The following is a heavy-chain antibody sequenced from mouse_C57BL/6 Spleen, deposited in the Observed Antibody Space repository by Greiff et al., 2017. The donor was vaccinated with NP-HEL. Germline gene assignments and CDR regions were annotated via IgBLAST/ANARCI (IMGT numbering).Heavy chain of an antibody. CDR1: GYTFTDYE. V-gene: IGHV1-15*01. CDR2: IDPETGGT. D-gene: IGHD2-4*01. Sequence: QVQLQQPGAELVRPGASVTLSCKASGYTFTDYEMHWVKQTPVHGLEWIGAIDPETGGTAYNQKFKGKAILTADKSSSTAYMELRSLTSEDSAVYYCTRSYDYEAWFAYWGKGTLVTVSA. J-gene: IGHJ3*01. CDR3: TRSYDYEAWFAY.